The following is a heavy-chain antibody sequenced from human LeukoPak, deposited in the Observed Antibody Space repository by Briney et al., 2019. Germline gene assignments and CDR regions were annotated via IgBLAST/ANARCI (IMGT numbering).Heavy chain of an antibody. V-gene: IGHV4-59*01. Sequence: KPSETLSLTCAVSGGSFSTYYWSWIRQPPGKGLEWIGFIYYTGTTNYNPSLKSRVTTSVDTSKNQFSLKLSSVTAADTAVYYCARAGANGIEAAGSLRYWGQGTLVTVSS. D-gene: IGHD6-13*01. CDR3: ARAGANGIEAAGSLRY. J-gene: IGHJ4*02. CDR1: GGSFSTYY. CDR2: IYYTGTT.